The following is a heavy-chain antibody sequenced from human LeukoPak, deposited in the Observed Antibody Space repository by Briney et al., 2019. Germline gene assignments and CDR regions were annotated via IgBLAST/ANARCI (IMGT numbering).Heavy chain of an antibody. V-gene: IGHV3-48*03. CDR2: ISSSGSSI. D-gene: IGHD2/OR15-2a*01. Sequence: PGGSLRLSCAASGFTFSSYEMNWVRQAPGKGLEWISYISSSGSSIYYADSVKGRFTSSRDNAKNSLYLQMNSLRAEDTAVYYCARDVRVDFWGQGTLVTVSS. CDR3: ARDVRVDF. CDR1: GFTFSSYE. J-gene: IGHJ4*02.